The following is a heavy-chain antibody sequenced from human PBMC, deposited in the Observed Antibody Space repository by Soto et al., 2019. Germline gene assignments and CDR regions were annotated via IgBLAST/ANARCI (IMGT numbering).Heavy chain of an antibody. J-gene: IGHJ4*02. V-gene: IGHV3-7*04. CDR3: SGGVGDAF. CDR2: INQDGSEK. D-gene: IGHD1-26*01. CDR1: ESTVSRDW. Sequence: GGSLRLSCAIFESTVSRDWMNWVRQAPGKGLEWVAHINQDGSEKYYMDSVKGRFTISRDNAKKSLYLQMISLRPADTAMYYCSGGVGDAFWGQGTLVTVSS.